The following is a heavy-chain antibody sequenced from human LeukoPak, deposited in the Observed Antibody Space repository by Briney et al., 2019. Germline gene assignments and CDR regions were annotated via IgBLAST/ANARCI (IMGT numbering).Heavy chain of an antibody. CDR3: ARSRTGSGFLFDY. CDR2: INPNSGGT. J-gene: IGHJ4*02. Sequence: ASVKVSCKASGYTFTGYYMHWVRQAPGQGLEWMGWINPNSGGTNYAQKFQGRVTMTRDTSISTAYMELSRLRSDDTAVYYCARSRTGSGFLFDYWGQGTLVTVSS. CDR1: GYTFTGYY. D-gene: IGHD3-10*01. V-gene: IGHV1-2*02.